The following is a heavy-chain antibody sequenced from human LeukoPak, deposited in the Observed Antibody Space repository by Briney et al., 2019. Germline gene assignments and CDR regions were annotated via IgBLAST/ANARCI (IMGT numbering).Heavy chain of an antibody. J-gene: IGHJ3*02. D-gene: IGHD5-18*01. Sequence: PSETLSLTCTVSGGSISSGGYYWSWIRQPAGKGLEWIGRIYTSGSTNYNPSLKSRVTISVDTSKNQFSLKLSSVTAADTAVYYCAREEPGYTYGRDAFDIWGQGTMVTVSS. V-gene: IGHV4-61*02. CDR1: GGSISSGGYY. CDR3: AREEPGYTYGRDAFDI. CDR2: IYTSGST.